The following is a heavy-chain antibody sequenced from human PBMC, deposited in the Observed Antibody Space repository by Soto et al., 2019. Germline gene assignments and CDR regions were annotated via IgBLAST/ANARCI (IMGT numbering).Heavy chain of an antibody. D-gene: IGHD3-10*01. V-gene: IGHV4-59*01. J-gene: IGHJ4*02. Sequence: SETLSLTCTVSGGSISSYYWSWIRQPPGKGLEWIGYIFYSGSTNYNPSLKSRVTISTDTSKNQFSLKLSSVTAADTAVYYCARAGPEMDYWGQGTLVTVSS. CDR3: ARAGPEMDY. CDR2: IFYSGST. CDR1: GGSISSYY.